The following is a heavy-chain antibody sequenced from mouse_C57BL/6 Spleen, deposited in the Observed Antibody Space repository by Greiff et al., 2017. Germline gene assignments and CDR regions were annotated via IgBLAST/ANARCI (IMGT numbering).Heavy chain of an antibody. J-gene: IGHJ4*01. CDR2: IDPETGGT. D-gene: IGHD2-3*01. V-gene: IGHV1-15*01. CDR3: TRYGVYVGYCNAMDY. CDR1: GYTFTDYE. Sequence: QVQLQQSGAELVRPGASVTLSCKASGYTFTDYEMHWVKQTPVHGLEWIGAIDPETGGTAYNQKFKGKAILTAEQSSSSAYMELRSLTSEDSAVYDCTRYGVYVGYCNAMDYWGQGTSVTVSS.